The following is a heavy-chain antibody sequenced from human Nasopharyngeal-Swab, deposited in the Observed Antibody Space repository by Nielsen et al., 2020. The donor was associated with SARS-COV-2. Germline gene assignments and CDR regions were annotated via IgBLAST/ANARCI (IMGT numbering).Heavy chain of an antibody. Sequence: GESMKITCAASEFTISSYAMHGVRQAPGKGLEWVAVISYDGSNKYYADSVKGRFTISRDNSKNTLYLQMNSLRAEDKAVYYCARDTGGVLGYWGQGTLVTVSS. CDR2: ISYDGSNK. J-gene: IGHJ4*02. D-gene: IGHD2-8*02. CDR3: ARDTGGVLGY. V-gene: IGHV3-30-3*01. CDR1: EFTISSYA.